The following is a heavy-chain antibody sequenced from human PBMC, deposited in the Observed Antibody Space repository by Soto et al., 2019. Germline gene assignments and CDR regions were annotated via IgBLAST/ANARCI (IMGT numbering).Heavy chain of an antibody. CDR1: GFSLSTSGVG. V-gene: IGHV2-5*02. D-gene: IGHD3-10*01. CDR2: IYWDDDK. CDR3: AQSVLLWFGGGYNWFDP. J-gene: IGHJ5*02. Sequence: QITLKESGPTLVKPTQTLTLTCTFSGFSLSTSGVGVGWIRQPPGKALEWLALIYWDDDKRYSPSLKSRLTITKDTSKNQVVLTMTNMDPVDTATYYCAQSVLLWFGGGYNWFDPWGQGTLVTVSS.